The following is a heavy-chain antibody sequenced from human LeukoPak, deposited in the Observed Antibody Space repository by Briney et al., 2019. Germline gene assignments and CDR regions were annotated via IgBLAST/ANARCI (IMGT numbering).Heavy chain of an antibody. V-gene: IGHV4-61*05. J-gene: IGHJ6*03. Sequence: SETLSLTCTVSGGSISSSSYYWDWVRQPPGKGLEWIGTIYYSGSTNYNPSLKSRVTISVDTSKNQFSLKLSSVTAADTAVYYCARGGERVVPAAPYYYYYMDVWGKGTTVTVSS. D-gene: IGHD2-2*01. CDR2: IYYSGST. CDR3: ARGGERVVPAAPYYYYYMDV. CDR1: GGSISSSSYY.